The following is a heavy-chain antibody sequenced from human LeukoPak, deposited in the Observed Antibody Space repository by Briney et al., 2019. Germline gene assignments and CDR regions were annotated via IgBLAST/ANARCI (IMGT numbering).Heavy chain of an antibody. D-gene: IGHD2-15*01. CDR3: ARAHMIIGSNWIDP. CDR2: INSDASSI. CDR1: GFTFSTYW. J-gene: IGHJ5*02. V-gene: IGHV3-74*01. Sequence: GGSLRLSCAASGFTFSTYWMHWVRQAPGKGLVWVSRINSDASSITYADSVKGRFTISRDNAKNTLYLQMNSLRAEDTAVYYCARAHMIIGSNWIDPRGQGTLVTVSS.